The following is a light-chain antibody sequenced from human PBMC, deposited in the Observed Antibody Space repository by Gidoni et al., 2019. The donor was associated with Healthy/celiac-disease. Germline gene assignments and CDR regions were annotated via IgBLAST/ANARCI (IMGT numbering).Light chain of an antibody. CDR2: LGS. J-gene: IGKJ1*01. CDR3: MQALQIRT. Sequence: DMGMTQSPLSLPVTPGEPASISCRSSQSLLHSNGYNYLDWYLQKPGQSPKLLIYLGSNRASGVPDRFSGSGSGTDFTLKISRVEAEDVGVYYCMQALQIRTFGQGTKVEIK. V-gene: IGKV2-28*01. CDR1: QSLLHSNGYNY.